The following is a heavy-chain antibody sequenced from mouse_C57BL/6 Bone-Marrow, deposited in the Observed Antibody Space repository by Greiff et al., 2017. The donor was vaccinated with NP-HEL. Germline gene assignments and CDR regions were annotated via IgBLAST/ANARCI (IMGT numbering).Heavy chain of an antibody. Sequence: DVKLVESGAELVRPGASVKLSCTASGFNIKDDYMHWVKQRPEQGLEWIGWIDPENGDTEYASKFQGKATITADTSSNTAYLQLSSLTSEDTAVYYCTPVVARNYFDYWGQGTTLTVSS. J-gene: IGHJ2*01. V-gene: IGHV14-4*01. D-gene: IGHD1-1*01. CDR3: TPVVARNYFDY. CDR1: GFNIKDDY. CDR2: IDPENGDT.